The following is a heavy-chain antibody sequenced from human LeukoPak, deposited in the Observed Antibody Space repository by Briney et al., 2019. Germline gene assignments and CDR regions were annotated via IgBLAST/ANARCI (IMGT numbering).Heavy chain of an antibody. V-gene: IGHV3-7*01. Sequence: GGSLRLSCGASGFTFSSYWMSWVRQAPGKGLEWVANIKADGSENHYVGSVKGRFTISRDNTKNSLYLQMNSLRAEDTAVYYCARGITSGPRRYDVRNFDYWGQGTPVTVSS. J-gene: IGHJ4*02. CDR3: ARGITSGPRRYDVRNFDY. CDR1: GFTFSSYW. CDR2: IKADGSEN. D-gene: IGHD5-12*01.